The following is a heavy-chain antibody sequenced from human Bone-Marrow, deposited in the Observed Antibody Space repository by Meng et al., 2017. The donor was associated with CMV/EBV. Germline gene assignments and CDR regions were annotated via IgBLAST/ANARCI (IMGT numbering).Heavy chain of an antibody. CDR1: GGSISSYY. CDR3: ARDRDYYYGMDV. J-gene: IGHJ6*02. V-gene: IGHV4-59*01. Sequence: SETLSLTCTVSGGSISSYYWSWIRQPPGKGLEWIGYIYYSGSTNYNPSHKSRVTISVDTSKNQFSLKLSSVTAADTAVYYCARDRDYYYGMDVWGQGTTVTVSS. CDR2: IYYSGST. D-gene: IGHD3-10*01.